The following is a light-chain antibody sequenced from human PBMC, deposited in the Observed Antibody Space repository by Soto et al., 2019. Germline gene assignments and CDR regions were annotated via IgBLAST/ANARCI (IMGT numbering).Light chain of an antibody. V-gene: IGKV3-15*01. J-gene: IGKJ2*01. Sequence: EVVMTQSPVTLSVSPGERATLSCRASRNLSRNLAWYQQQPGQAPRLLIFYASTRATGIPARFSGSGSGTDFTLTISSLQSEDFAVYFCQQYDKWPHTFGQGTKLEIK. CDR1: RNLSRN. CDR3: QQYDKWPHT. CDR2: YAS.